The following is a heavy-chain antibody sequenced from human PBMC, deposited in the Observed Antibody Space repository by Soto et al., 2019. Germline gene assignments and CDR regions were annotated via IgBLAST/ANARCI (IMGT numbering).Heavy chain of an antibody. V-gene: IGHV5-51*01. CDR1: GYNFATYW. CDR2: IYPGDSDT. J-gene: IGHJ6*02. D-gene: IGHD3-10*01. CDR3: ERNEGSWGSGGGAYYYYGMDV. Sequence: PGESLKISCKGSGYNFATYWIGWVRQMPGKGLEWVGIIYPGDSDTRYSPAFQGQVTISADKSINTAYLQWSSLKASDTAIYYCERNEGSWGSGGGAYYYYGMDVWGQGTTVTVSS.